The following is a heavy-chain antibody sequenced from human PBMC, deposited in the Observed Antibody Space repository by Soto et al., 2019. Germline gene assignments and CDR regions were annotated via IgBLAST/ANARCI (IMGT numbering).Heavy chain of an antibody. J-gene: IGHJ5*01. CDR3: ARYGTRGDW. CDR1: GFTFSRVS. Sequence: PGGSLRLSCEASGFTFSRVSMNWVRQVPGKGLEWVASISRGSSDTWYADSVKGRFIISRDNAKDSLYLHLNSLRVGDTAVYYCARYGTRGDWWGLGTQVT. V-gene: IGHV3-21*01. CDR2: ISRGSSDT. D-gene: IGHD3-10*01.